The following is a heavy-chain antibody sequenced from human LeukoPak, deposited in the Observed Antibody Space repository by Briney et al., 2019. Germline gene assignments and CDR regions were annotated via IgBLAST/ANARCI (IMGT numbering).Heavy chain of an antibody. D-gene: IGHD3-22*01. CDR3: ARSTPYCGGDCYGDYDSSGYYYGGYYYYMDV. CDR1: GYIFTSYY. CDR2: INPSDGST. Sequence: ASVKVSCKASGYIFTSYYMHWVRQAPGQGLERMGLINPSDGSTTYPQKFQGRVTMTRDMSTSTAYMELRSLRSDDTAVYYCARSTPYCGGDCYGDYDSSGYYYGGYYYYMDVWGKGTTVTISS. J-gene: IGHJ6*03. V-gene: IGHV1-46*01.